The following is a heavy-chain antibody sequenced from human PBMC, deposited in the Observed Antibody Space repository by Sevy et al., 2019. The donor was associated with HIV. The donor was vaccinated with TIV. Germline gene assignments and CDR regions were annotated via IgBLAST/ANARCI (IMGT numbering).Heavy chain of an antibody. CDR2: LSFGGGKI. J-gene: IGHJ4*02. CDR1: GFNFNIYS. CDR3: AREGFTRPHDY. D-gene: IGHD3-10*01. Sequence: GGSLRLSCAVSGFNFNIYSMSWVRQAPGKGLEWVSTLSFGGGKINYADSVKGRFIISRDDSKNTLYLQMNSLRAEDTAVYFCAREGFTRPHDYWGQGTLVTVSS. V-gene: IGHV3-23*01.